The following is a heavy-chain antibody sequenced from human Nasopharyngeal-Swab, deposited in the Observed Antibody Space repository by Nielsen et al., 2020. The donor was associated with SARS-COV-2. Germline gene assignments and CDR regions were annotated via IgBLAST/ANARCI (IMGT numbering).Heavy chain of an antibody. D-gene: IGHD5-12*01. Sequence: SETLSLTCAVYGGSFSGFYWSWIRQSPGKGLEWIGEINHSGSTNYNPSLKSRVTMSVDTSKNQFSLKVNSVTAADTAVYYCAREEIVATYYFDFWGRGTPVTVSS. CDR1: GGSFSGFY. J-gene: IGHJ4*02. CDR2: INHSGST. V-gene: IGHV4-34*01. CDR3: AREEIVATYYFDF.